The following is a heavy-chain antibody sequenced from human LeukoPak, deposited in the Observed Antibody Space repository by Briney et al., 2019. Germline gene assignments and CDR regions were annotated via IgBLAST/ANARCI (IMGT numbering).Heavy chain of an antibody. CDR1: GFTFSTYA. Sequence: GGPLRLSCAASGFTFSTYAMTWVRQAPGKGLEWVSALTGSGGSTYYADSVKGRFTIPRDNSKNTVYLQMNSLRAEDTAVYYCAKDHIWGQGTMVTVSS. CDR3: AKDHI. V-gene: IGHV3-23*01. CDR2: LTGSGGST. J-gene: IGHJ3*02.